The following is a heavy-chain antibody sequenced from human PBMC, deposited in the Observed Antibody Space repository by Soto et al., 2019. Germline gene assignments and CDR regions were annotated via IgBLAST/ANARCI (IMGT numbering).Heavy chain of an antibody. CDR3: ATESLGIAVAGTGWYYYYGMGV. J-gene: IGHJ6*02. D-gene: IGHD6-19*01. Sequence: GASVKVSCKVSGYTLTELSMHWVRQAPGKGLEWMGGFDPEDGETIYAQKFQGRVTMTEDTSTDTAYMELSSLRSEDTAVYYCATESLGIAVAGTGWYYYYGMGVWGQGTTVTVSS. CDR2: FDPEDGET. CDR1: GYTLTELS. V-gene: IGHV1-24*01.